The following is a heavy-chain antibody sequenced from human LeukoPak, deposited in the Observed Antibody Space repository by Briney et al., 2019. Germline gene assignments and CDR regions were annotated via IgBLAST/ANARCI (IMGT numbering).Heavy chain of an antibody. CDR1: GFTFSSYE. CDR3: AKVPDYYGSGRYH. J-gene: IGHJ4*02. V-gene: IGHV3-48*03. D-gene: IGHD3-10*01. CDR2: ISSSGSTI. Sequence: GGSLRLSCAASGFTFSSYEMNWVRQAPGKGLEWVSYISSSGSTIYYADSVKGRFTISRDNAKNSLYLQMNSLRAEDTAVYYCAKVPDYYGSGRYHWGQGTLVTVSS.